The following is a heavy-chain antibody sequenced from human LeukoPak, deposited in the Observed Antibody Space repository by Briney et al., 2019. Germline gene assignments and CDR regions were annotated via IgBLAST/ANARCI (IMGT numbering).Heavy chain of an antibody. D-gene: IGHD3-22*01. CDR2: INPSGGST. Sequence: ASVKVSCKASGYTFTSYYMHWVRQAPGQGLEWMGIINPSGGSTSYAQKFQGRVTMTRDMSTSTVYMELSSLRSEDTAVYYCARESGLVVVTGAPDYWGQGTLVTVSS. J-gene: IGHJ4*02. V-gene: IGHV1-46*01. CDR1: GYTFTSYY. CDR3: ARESGLVVVTGAPDY.